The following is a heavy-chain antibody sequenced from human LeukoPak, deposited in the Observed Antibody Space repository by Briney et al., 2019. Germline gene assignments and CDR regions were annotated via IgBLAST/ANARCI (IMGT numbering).Heavy chain of an antibody. Sequence: PGGSLRLSCAASGFTFSSYGMHWVRQAPGKGLEWVASIKPDGSEKYYVDSVKGRFTISRDNAKNSLYLQVNSLRAEDTAVYYCARDNSGSDPEHWARWGQGTLVIVSS. CDR3: ARDNSGSDPEHWAR. CDR2: IKPDGSEK. CDR1: GFTFSSYG. J-gene: IGHJ4*02. D-gene: IGHD5-12*01. V-gene: IGHV3-7*05.